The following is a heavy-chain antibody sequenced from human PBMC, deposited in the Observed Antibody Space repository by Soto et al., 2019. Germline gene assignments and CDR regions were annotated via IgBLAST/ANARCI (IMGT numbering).Heavy chain of an antibody. J-gene: IGHJ6*02. V-gene: IGHV4-59*01. CDR3: ARDSSPRYGMDV. Sequence: SETLSLTCTVSGGSISSYYWSWIRQPPGKGLEWIGYIYYSGSTNYNPSLKSRVTISVDTSKNHFSLKLSSVTVADPAVYYCARDSSPRYGMDVWGQGTTVTVSS. CDR2: IYYSGST. CDR1: GGSISSYY.